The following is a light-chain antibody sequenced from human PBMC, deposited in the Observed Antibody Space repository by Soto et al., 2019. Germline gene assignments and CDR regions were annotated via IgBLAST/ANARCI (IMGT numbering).Light chain of an antibody. J-gene: IGKJ1*01. CDR1: QSISDT. Sequence: VMTQSPATPSVPPGGRATLSXRASQSISDTLAWYQQRPGQAHRLXIYGAYKRATGFPARFSGSGSGTEFTLTITRLQAEDFATYYCKQTYSPPWTFGQGTKVDIK. CDR3: KQTYSPPWT. V-gene: IGKV3-15*01. CDR2: GAY.